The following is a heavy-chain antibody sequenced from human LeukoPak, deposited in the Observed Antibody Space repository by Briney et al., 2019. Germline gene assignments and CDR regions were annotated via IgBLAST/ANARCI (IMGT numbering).Heavy chain of an antibody. D-gene: IGHD2/OR15-2a*01. V-gene: IGHV3-53*01. J-gene: IGHJ5*02. Sequence: GGSLRLSCAASGFIVSSNYMSWVRQAPGKGLEWVSIIYSSGTTYHADSVRGRFTISRDNSKNTLYLQMNSLTAEDTAVYYCAPYFSNRGGLDPWGQGTLVTVSS. CDR2: IYSSGTT. CDR1: GFIVSSNY. CDR3: APYFSNRGGLDP.